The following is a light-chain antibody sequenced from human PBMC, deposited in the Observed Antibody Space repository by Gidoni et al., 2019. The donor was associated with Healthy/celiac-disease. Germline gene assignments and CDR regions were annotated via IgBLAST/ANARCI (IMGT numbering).Light chain of an antibody. V-gene: IGKV3-11*01. J-gene: IGKJ4*01. CDR2: DAS. CDR3: QRRSNWPPLT. Sequence: EIVLTQSPATLSLSPGERATLSCRASQSVSSYLAWYQQKPGQAPRLLIYDASNRATGIQARFSGSGSGTDFTLTISSLEPEDFAVYYCQRRSNWPPLTFXGXTKVEIK. CDR1: QSVSSY.